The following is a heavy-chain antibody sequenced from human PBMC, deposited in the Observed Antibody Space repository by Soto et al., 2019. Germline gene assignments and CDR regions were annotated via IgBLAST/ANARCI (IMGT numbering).Heavy chain of an antibody. V-gene: IGHV1-18*01. Sequence: APVKVSRKASVYTLTTYLITWVRQAPGQGLEWMGWINTYNGNTNYAQKLQGRVTLTTDTSTSTAYMELRSLRSDDTAVYYCAREWCTSTSCYGVDYWGQGTPVTVSS. CDR1: VYTLTTYL. J-gene: IGHJ4*02. D-gene: IGHD2-2*01. CDR2: INTYNGNT. CDR3: AREWCTSTSCYGVDY.